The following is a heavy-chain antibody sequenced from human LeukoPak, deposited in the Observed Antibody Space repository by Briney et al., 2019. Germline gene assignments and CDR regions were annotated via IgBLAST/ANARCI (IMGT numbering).Heavy chain of an antibody. Sequence: ASETLSLTCAVYGGSFSGYYWSWIRQPPGKGREWIGEINHSGSTNYNPSLKSRVTISVDASKNQFSLKLSSVTAADTAVYYCARLFGYSSGWYPLYYVDDWGQGTLVTVSS. CDR1: GGSFSGYY. V-gene: IGHV4-34*01. CDR3: ARLFGYSSGWYPLYYVDD. CDR2: INHSGST. J-gene: IGHJ4*02. D-gene: IGHD6-19*01.